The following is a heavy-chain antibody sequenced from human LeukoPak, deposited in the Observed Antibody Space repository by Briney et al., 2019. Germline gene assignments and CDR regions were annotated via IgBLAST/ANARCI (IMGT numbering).Heavy chain of an antibody. CDR1: GYAFTNYA. Sequence: ASVKVSCKASGYAFTNYAITWVRQAPGQGLEWMGWISAYNGNTNYAQKLQGRVTMTTDTSTRTAYMELRSLRSDDTAFYYCARVYCISTSCHPATHWGQGTLVTVSS. CDR2: ISAYNGNT. D-gene: IGHD2-2*01. J-gene: IGHJ4*02. V-gene: IGHV1-18*01. CDR3: ARVYCISTSCHPATH.